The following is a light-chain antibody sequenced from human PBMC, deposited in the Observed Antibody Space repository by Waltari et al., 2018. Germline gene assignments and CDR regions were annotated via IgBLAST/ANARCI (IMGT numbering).Light chain of an antibody. CDR3: QSFDSSMSGSV. Sequence: QSVLTQPPSVSGAPGPRVIISCTGTRSTIGAGFDVHRYQQVPGAAPRLLIYGNSNRPSGVPDRFSGSKSGSSASLAITGLLPEDEADYYCQSFDSSMSGSVVGGGTKLTVL. CDR1: RSTIGAGFD. V-gene: IGLV1-40*01. CDR2: GNS. J-gene: IGLJ2*01.